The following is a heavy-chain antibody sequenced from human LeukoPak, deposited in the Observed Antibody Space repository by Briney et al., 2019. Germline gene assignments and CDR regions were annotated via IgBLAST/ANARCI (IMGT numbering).Heavy chain of an antibody. CDR3: ATETGTTEYAFDI. J-gene: IGHJ3*02. CDR2: IIPIFGTA. Sequence: SVKVSCKASGGTFSSYAISWVRQAPGQGLEWMGGIIPIFGTANYAQKFQGRVTITTDESTSTAYMELSSLRSEDTAVYYCATETGTTEYAFDIWGQGTMVTVSS. CDR1: GGTFSSYA. V-gene: IGHV1-69*05. D-gene: IGHD1-7*01.